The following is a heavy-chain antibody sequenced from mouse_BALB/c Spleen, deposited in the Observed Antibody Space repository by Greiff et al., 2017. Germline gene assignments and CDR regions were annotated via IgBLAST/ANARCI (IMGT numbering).Heavy chain of an antibody. D-gene: IGHD2-2*01. J-gene: IGHJ4*01. Sequence: QVQLQQPGAELVKPGAPVKLSCKASGYTFTSYWMNWVKQRPGRGLEWIGRIDPSDSETHYNQKFKDKATLTVDKSSSTAYIQLSSLTSEDSAVYYCARSTMVTTGGVYYYAMDYWGQGTSVTVSS. V-gene: IGHV1-69*02. CDR1: GYTFTSYW. CDR2: IDPSDSET. CDR3: ARSTMVTTGGVYYYAMDY.